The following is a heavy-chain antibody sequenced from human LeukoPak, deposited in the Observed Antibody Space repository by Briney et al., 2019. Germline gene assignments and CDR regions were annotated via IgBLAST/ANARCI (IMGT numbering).Heavy chain of an antibody. CDR3: TRGLFVRGVISPYSP. J-gene: IGHJ5*02. CDR2: INPNSGGT. Sequence: GASVKVSCKASGYTFTGYYMHWVRQAPGQGLGWMGWINPNSGGTNYAQKFQGRVTMTSDTSIRTAYMELSRLTSDDTAVYYCTRGLFVRGVISPYSPWGQGTLVTVSS. D-gene: IGHD3-10*01. CDR1: GYTFTGYY. V-gene: IGHV1-2*02.